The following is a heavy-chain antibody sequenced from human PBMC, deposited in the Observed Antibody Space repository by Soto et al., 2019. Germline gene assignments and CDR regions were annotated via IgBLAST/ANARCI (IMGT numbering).Heavy chain of an antibody. V-gene: IGHV3-30-3*01. CDR2: ISYDGSNK. Sequence: QPGGSLRLSCAASGFTFSSYAMHWVRQAPGKGLEWVAVISYDGSNKYYADSVKGRFTISRDNSKNTLYLQMNSLRAEDTAVYYCARGCRVEWLRFCYYGMDVWGQGTTVTVSS. D-gene: IGHD5-12*01. J-gene: IGHJ6*02. CDR1: GFTFSSYA. CDR3: ARGCRVEWLRFCYYGMDV.